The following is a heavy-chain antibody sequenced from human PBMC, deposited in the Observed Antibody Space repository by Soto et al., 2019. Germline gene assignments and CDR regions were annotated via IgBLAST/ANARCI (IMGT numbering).Heavy chain of an antibody. Sequence: GGSLRLSCAASGFTFSSYAMHWVRQAPGKGLEWVAVIWFDGSKKYYADSVKGRLTISRDNAKNTLYLQMNSLRAEDTAVYYCARDLISTGYNYFYYYYGMDVWGQGTTVTVS. CDR1: GFTFSSYA. J-gene: IGHJ6*02. V-gene: IGHV3-33*01. CDR3: ARDLISTGYNYFYYYYGMDV. D-gene: IGHD5-18*01. CDR2: IWFDGSKK.